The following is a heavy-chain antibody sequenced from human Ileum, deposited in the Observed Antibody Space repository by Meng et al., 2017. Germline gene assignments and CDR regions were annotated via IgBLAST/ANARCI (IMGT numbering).Heavy chain of an antibody. V-gene: IGHV4-4*02. CDR3: ARVSYNKGSPKFDS. CDR1: GDSIRNGNW. CDR2: IYESGTT. J-gene: IGHJ4*02. D-gene: IGHD1-14*01. Sequence: QVQLQESGPGLVEPSGTLSLSCAVSGDSIRNGNWWSWVRQPPGKGLEWIGEIYESGTTNYNPSLKSRVTISVDKSKNEFSLKLSSVTAADTALYYCARVSYNKGSPKFDSWGQGTLVTVSS.